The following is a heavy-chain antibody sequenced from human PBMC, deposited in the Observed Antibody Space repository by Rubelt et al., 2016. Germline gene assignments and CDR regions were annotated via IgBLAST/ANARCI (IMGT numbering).Heavy chain of an antibody. V-gene: IGHV5-51*01. CDR2: IYPGDSDT. D-gene: IGHD4-17*01. CDR1: GYSFTSDW. J-gene: IGHJ5*02. CDR3: ARVTTVTNDSWFDP. Sequence: EVQLVQSGAEVKKPGESLKISCKGSGYSFTSDWIGWVRQMPGTGLERMGLIYPGDSDTRYSPSFQGPDSISADKSSSTAYLQWRSLKAADTAMYYGARVTTVTNDSWFDPWGQGTLVTVSS.